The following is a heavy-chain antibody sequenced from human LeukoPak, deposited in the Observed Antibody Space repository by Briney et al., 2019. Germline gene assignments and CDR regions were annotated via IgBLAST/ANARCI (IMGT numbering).Heavy chain of an antibody. CDR3: XKAPAGPYIYFDY. CDR2: ISGSGGST. Sequence: GGSLRLSCAASGFTFSSYAMSWVRQAPGKGLEWVSAISGSGGSTYYADSVKGRFTISRDNSKNTLYLQMNSLRAEDTAVYYXXKAPAGPYIYFDYWGQGTLVTVSS. CDR1: GFTFSSYA. J-gene: IGHJ4*02. D-gene: IGHD6-19*01. V-gene: IGHV3-23*01.